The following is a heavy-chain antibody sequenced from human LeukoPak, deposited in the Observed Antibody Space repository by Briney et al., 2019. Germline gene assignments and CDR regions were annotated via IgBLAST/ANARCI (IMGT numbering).Heavy chain of an antibody. J-gene: IGHJ4*02. CDR3: ARDPALFDSGWDY. V-gene: IGHV3-21*01. D-gene: IGHD6-19*01. CDR1: GLAFSSYS. Sequence: GGSLRLSCAASGLAFSSYSMNWVRQAPGKGLEWVSSISSSSSYIYYADSVKGRFTISRDNAKNSLYLQTNSLRDEDTAVYYCARDPALFDSGWDYWGQGTLVTVSS. CDR2: ISSSSSYI.